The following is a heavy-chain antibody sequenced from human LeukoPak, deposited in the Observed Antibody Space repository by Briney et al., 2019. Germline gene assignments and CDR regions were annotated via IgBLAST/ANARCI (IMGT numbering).Heavy chain of an antibody. CDR1: GYTFTDYY. J-gene: IGHJ6*03. D-gene: IGHD3-9*01. Sequence: GASVKVSCNASGYTFTDYYMHWVRQAPRQGLEWMGWINPNSGGTNYAQKFQGRVTMTRDTSKNQFSLKLSSVTAADTAVYYCARRAGTYDILTGAFYYYYYMDVWGKGTTVTISS. V-gene: IGHV1-2*02. CDR3: ARRAGTYDILTGAFYYYYYMDV. CDR2: INPNSGGT.